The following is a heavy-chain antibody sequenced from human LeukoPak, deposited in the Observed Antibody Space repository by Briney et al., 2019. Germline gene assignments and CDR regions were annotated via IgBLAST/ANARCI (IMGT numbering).Heavy chain of an antibody. Sequence: PGGSLRLSCAASGFTFSSYGMHWVRQAPGKGLEWVAFIRYDRRNQYYADSVKGRFTISRDNSKNTLYLQMSSLRAEDTAVYYCARDPVRICYFDYWGQGTLVTVSS. V-gene: IGHV3-30*02. CDR2: IRYDRRNQ. CDR1: GFTFSSYG. D-gene: IGHD2/OR15-2a*01. J-gene: IGHJ4*02. CDR3: ARDPVRICYFDY.